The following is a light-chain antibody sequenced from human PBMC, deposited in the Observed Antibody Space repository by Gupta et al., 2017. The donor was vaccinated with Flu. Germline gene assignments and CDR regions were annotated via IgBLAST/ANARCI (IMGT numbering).Light chain of an antibody. V-gene: IGKV3-11*01. CDR1: QSVSSY. CDR3: QQRSNWPPYT. Sequence: EIVLTQSPATLSLSPGERATPSCRASQSVSSYLAWYQQKPGQAPRLLIYDASNRATGIPARFSGSGSGTDFTLTISILEPEDFAVYYCQQRSNWPPYTFGQGTKLEIK. J-gene: IGKJ2*01. CDR2: DAS.